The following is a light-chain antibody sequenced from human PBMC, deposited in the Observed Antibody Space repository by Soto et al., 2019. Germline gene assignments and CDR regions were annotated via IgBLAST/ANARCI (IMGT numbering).Light chain of an antibody. CDR1: QSVNTY. Sequence: EIVLKQSPATLSLSPGGRATLSCRASQSVNTYLAWYQQRPGQAPKLLMYDASNRATGIPARFTGRGSGTDFPLTIDSLEPEDFAVYYCQQRSNWPLTFVGGTKLEIK. J-gene: IGKJ4*01. CDR2: DAS. V-gene: IGKV3-11*01. CDR3: QQRSNWPLT.